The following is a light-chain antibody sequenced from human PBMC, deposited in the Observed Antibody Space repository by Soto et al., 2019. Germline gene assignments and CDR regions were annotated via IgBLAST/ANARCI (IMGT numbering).Light chain of an antibody. Sequence: QSALTQPPSVSGAPGQRGTIFCTGSSSNIGAGYDVHWYQQLPGTAPKLLIYGNSNRPSGVPDRFSGSKSGTSASLAITGLQAEDEADYYCQSHDNSLSGHYVFGSGTKVTVL. CDR3: QSHDNSLSGHYV. CDR1: SSNIGAGYD. V-gene: IGLV1-40*01. CDR2: GNS. J-gene: IGLJ1*01.